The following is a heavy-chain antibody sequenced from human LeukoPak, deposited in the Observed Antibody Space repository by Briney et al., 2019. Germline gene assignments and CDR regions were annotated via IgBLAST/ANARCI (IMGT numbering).Heavy chain of an antibody. Sequence: GGSLRLSCAASGFTFSSYSMNWVRQAPGKGLEWVSSISSSSSYIYYADSVKGRFTISRDNAKNSLYLQMNSLRAEDTAVYYCARGSYYGSGRDSHGMDVWGQGTTVTVSS. CDR3: ARGSYYGSGRDSHGMDV. CDR2: ISSSSSYI. CDR1: GFTFSSYS. V-gene: IGHV3-21*01. J-gene: IGHJ6*02. D-gene: IGHD3-10*01.